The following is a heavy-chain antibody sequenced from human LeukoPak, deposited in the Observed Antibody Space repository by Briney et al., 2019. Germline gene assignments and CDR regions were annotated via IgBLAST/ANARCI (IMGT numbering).Heavy chain of an antibody. CDR1: GGTFSSYA. D-gene: IGHD6-6*01. CDR2: IIPIFGTA. V-gene: IGHV1-69*05. J-gene: IGHJ6*03. Sequence: SVKVSCKDSGGTFSSYAISWVRQAPGQGLEWMGGIIPIFGTANYAQKFQGRVTITTDESTSTAYMELSSLRSEDTAVYYCARAEYSSSSGNYYYYYMDVWGKGTTVTVSS. CDR3: ARAEYSSSSGNYYYYYMDV.